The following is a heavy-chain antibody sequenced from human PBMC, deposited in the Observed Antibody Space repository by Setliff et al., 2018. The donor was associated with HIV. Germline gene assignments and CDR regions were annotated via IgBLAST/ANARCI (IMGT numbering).Heavy chain of an antibody. CDR2: IYYSGST. Sequence: PSETLSLTCTVSGGSISSHYRSWIRQPPGKGLEWIGSIYYSGSTNYNPSLKSRVTISVDTSKNQFSLKLSSVTAADTAVYYCARKNRGAPAPFDYWGQGTLVTVSS. D-gene: IGHD6-25*01. CDR3: ARKNRGAPAPFDY. V-gene: IGHV4-59*08. J-gene: IGHJ4*02. CDR1: GGSISSHY.